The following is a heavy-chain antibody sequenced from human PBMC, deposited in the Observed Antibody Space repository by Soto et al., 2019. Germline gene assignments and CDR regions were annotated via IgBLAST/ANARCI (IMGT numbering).Heavy chain of an antibody. J-gene: IGHJ4*02. Sequence: SGATLVNPTQTLTLTCTFSGFSLTTSRVGVGWIRQPPGKALEWLALIYWDDDKRYSPSLRSRLTITKDTSKNQVVLTMTNMDPVDTATYYCAHMFGTVSHLGYWGQGTLVPVSS. CDR1: GFSLTTSRVG. V-gene: IGHV2-5*02. CDR2: IYWDDDK. CDR3: AHMFGTVSHLGY. D-gene: IGHD3-10*02.